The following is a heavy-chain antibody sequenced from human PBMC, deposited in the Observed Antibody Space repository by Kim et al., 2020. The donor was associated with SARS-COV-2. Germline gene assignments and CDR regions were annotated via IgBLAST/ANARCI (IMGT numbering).Heavy chain of an antibody. Sequence: SETLSLTCTVSGGSLSSYYWSWFRQPPGKGLEWIGYIYYSGTTYYNPSLKSRVTTSADTSKNQFSLKLSSVTAADTAVYYCARHLLSVRSQYFDIWGRGT. CDR3: ARHLLSVRSQYFDI. J-gene: IGHJ2*01. V-gene: IGHV4-59*08. CDR1: GGSLSSYY. CDR2: IYYSGTT.